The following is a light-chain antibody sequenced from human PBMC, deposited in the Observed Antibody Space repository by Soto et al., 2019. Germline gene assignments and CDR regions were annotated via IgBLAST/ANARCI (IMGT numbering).Light chain of an antibody. J-gene: IGKJ5*01. V-gene: IGKV3-11*01. CDR1: QSISRY. CDR3: QQRSNWPIT. Sequence: EIVLTQSPATLSVSPGERATLSCRASQSISRYLAWYQQKPGQAPRLLIYDASNRATGIPARFSGSGSGTAFTLTISSLEPEDFAVSYCQQRSNWPITFGQGTRLEIK. CDR2: DAS.